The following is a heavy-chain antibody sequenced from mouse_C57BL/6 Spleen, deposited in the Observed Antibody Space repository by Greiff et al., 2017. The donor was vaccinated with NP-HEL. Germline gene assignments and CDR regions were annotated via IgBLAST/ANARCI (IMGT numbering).Heavy chain of an antibody. Sequence: VQLQESGAELVKPGASVKISCKASGYAFSSYWMNWVKQRPGKGLEWIGQIYPGDGDTNSHGKFKGKATLTADKSSSTAYMQLSSLTSEDSAVYFCARGDYYGIDYWGQGTTLTVSS. CDR3: ARGDYYGIDY. CDR1: GYAFSSYW. D-gene: IGHD1-1*01. J-gene: IGHJ2*01. CDR2: IYPGDGDT. V-gene: IGHV1-80*01.